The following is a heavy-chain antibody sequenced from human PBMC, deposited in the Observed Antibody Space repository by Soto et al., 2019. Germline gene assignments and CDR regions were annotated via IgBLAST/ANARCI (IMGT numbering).Heavy chain of an antibody. J-gene: IGHJ6*02. D-gene: IGHD3-3*01. CDR2: INPSGGST. Sequence: GGPLKVSCKASGYTFTSYYIHWGRQGPGQGLEWMGIINPSGGSTSYAQKFQGRVTMTRGTSTSTSYKELSSLRSEDTAVYYCATSATYYDFWSGYYTGAQNYYGMDVWGQGTTVNVS. CDR1: GYTFTSYY. V-gene: IGHV1-46*01. CDR3: ATSATYYDFWSGYYTGAQNYYGMDV.